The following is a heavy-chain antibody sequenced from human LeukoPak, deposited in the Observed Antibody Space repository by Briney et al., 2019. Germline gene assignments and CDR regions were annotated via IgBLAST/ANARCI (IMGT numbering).Heavy chain of an antibody. CDR3: ARDLGHIVVVVAATRSYYFDY. J-gene: IGHJ4*02. Sequence: PSETLSLTCTVSGGSISSYYWSWIRQPAGKGLEWIGRIYTSGSTNYNPSLKSRVTMSVDTSKNQFSLKLSSVTAADTAVYYCARDLGHIVVVVAATRSYYFDYWGQGTLVTVSS. V-gene: IGHV4-4*07. D-gene: IGHD2-15*01. CDR2: IYTSGST. CDR1: GGSISSYY.